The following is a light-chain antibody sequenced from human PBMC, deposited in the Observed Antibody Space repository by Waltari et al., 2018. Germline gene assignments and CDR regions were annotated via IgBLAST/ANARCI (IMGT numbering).Light chain of an antibody. Sequence: IQLTQSPSSLSASVGDRVTITCRSSQVIGRFLNWYKQKAGKAPNLLIYKTSTLLHGVPSRFSGSGSGKDFTLTITGLQREDFTTYFCQQSYNVSFTFGPGTTVDLK. CDR1: QVIGRF. V-gene: IGKV1-39*01. CDR2: KTS. J-gene: IGKJ3*01. CDR3: QQSYNVSFT.